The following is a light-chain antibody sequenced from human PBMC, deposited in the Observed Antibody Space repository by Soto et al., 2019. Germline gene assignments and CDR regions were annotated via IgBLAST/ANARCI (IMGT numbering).Light chain of an antibody. V-gene: IGKV3-15*01. CDR2: DVS. CDR3: QQYNSWPLT. J-gene: IGKJ4*01. Sequence: EIVMTQSPATLSVSPGERATLSCRASQSVGSDLDWYQQKPGRTPSLLIYDVSTRATGIPARFSGSGSGTEFTLTISSLQSEDFAVYDCQQYNSWPLTFGGGTKVEIK. CDR1: QSVGSD.